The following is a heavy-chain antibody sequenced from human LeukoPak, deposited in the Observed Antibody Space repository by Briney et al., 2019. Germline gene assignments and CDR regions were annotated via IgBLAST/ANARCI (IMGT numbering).Heavy chain of an antibody. CDR3: ARGQWELGGYFDY. Sequence: SETLSLTCTVSGGSISSYYWSWIRHPPGKGLEWIGYIYYSGSTNYNPSLKSRVTISVDTSKNQFSLKLSSVTAADTAVYYCARGQWELGGYFDYWGQGTLVTVSS. CDR1: GGSISSYY. CDR2: IYYSGST. D-gene: IGHD1-26*01. J-gene: IGHJ4*02. V-gene: IGHV4-59*01.